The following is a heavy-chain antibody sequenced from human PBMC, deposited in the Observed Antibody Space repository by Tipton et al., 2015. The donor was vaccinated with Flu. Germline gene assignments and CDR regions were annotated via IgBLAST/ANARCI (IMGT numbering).Heavy chain of an antibody. V-gene: IGHV3-30*02. CDR1: GFTFSHFG. J-gene: IGHJ5*01. Sequence: QLVQSEGGLIQPGGSLRLSCAASGFTFSHFGIHWVRQAPGKGLEWVAFIRFDGSNEDYADSVKGRFTISRDNSKNTPYVQMNRLRAEDTAVYFCARRDFSNYVSEPKNWFDSWGQGTLVTVSS. D-gene: IGHD4-11*01. CDR3: ARRDFSNYVSEPKNWFDS. CDR2: IRFDGSNE.